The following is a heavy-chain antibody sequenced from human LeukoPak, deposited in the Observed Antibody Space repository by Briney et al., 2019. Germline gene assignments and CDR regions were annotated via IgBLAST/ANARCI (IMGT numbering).Heavy chain of an antibody. CDR3: AGSVTSRVVLDY. CDR1: GGSISSGGYY. D-gene: IGHD3-10*01. J-gene: IGHJ4*02. CDR2: IYYSGST. V-gene: IGHV4-31*03. Sequence: SQTLSLTCTVSGGSISSGGYYWSWIRQHPRKGLEWIGYIYYSGSTYYNPSLKSRVAISVDTSKNQFSLKLSSVTAADTAIYYCAGSVTSRVVLDYWGQGTLVTVSS.